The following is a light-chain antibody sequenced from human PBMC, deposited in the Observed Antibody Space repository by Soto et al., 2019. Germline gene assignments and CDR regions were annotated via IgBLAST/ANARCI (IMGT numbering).Light chain of an antibody. V-gene: IGLV6-57*04. CDR1: SGSIASNY. CDR2: EDN. Sequence: NFMLTQPHSVSESPGKTVTISCTRSSGSIASNYVQRYQQRPGSAPTTVIYEDNQRPSGVPDRFSGSIDSSSNSASLTISGLKTEDEADYYCQSYDSSILVFGGGTKLTVL. J-gene: IGLJ2*01. CDR3: QSYDSSILV.